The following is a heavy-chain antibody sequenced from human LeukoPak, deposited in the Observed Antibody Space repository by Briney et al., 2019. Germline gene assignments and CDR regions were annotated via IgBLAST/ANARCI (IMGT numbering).Heavy chain of an antibody. CDR3: AREGSSSRPGSFDY. J-gene: IGHJ4*02. V-gene: IGHV1-3*02. CDR1: GYTFTSYA. D-gene: IGHD6-13*01. Sequence: ASVKVSCKASGYTFTSYAMHWVRQAPGQRLEWMGWTNAGNGNTKYSQEFQGRVTITRDTSASTAYMELSSLRSEDMAVYYCAREGSSSRPGSFDYWGQGTLVTVSS. CDR2: TNAGNGNT.